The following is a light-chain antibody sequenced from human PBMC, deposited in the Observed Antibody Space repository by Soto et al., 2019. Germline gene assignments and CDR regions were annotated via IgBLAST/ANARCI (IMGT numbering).Light chain of an antibody. CDR3: QQYNTYPLT. Sequence: DIQMTQSPAALSASVGDRVTIPCRASQSIRTWLAWYQQKPGKAPKLLIYKASRLEGGVPSRFSGSGSGTEFNITISSLQPDDFATYYCQQYNTYPLTFGGGTKVDTK. V-gene: IGKV1-5*03. CDR1: QSIRTW. CDR2: KAS. J-gene: IGKJ4*01.